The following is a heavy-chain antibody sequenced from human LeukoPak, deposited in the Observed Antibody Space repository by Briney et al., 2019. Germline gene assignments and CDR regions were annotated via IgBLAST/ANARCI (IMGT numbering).Heavy chain of an antibody. Sequence: SETLSLTCAVYGGSFSGYCWSWIRQPPGKGLEWIGEINHSGSTNYNPSLKSRVTISTDTSKNQFSLRLSSVTAADTAVYYCARGNILTGYCFDFWGQGALVTVSS. D-gene: IGHD3-9*01. V-gene: IGHV4-34*01. CDR1: GGSFSGYC. CDR3: ARGNILTGYCFDF. J-gene: IGHJ4*02. CDR2: INHSGST.